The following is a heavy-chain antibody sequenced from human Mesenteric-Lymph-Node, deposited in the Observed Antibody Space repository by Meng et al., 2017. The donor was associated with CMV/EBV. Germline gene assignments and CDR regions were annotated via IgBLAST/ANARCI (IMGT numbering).Heavy chain of an antibody. Sequence: GGDGSSSGYNWAWKRQATGKGLEWVGYVYQSGRTNYNHSLKSRVTISVDTSKNQFSLRLSSVTAADTAVYYCARALYNWNDRAFDYWGQGTLVTVSS. CDR1: GGDGSSSGYN. CDR3: ARALYNWNDRAFDY. V-gene: IGHV4-61*08. J-gene: IGHJ4*02. CDR2: VYQSGRT. D-gene: IGHD1-1*01.